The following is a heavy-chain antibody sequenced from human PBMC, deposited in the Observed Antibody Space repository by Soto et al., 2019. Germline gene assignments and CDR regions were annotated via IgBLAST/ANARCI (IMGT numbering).Heavy chain of an antibody. CDR1: GFTFSSYA. D-gene: IGHD3-22*01. CDR2: ISYDGSNK. J-gene: IGHJ4*02. CDR3: ARADSSGYYFY. Sequence: QVQLVESGGGVVQPGRSLRLSCAASGFTFSSYAMHWVRQAPGKGLEWVAVISYDGSNKYYADSVKGRFTISRDNSKNTLYLQMNSLRAEDTAVYYCARADSSGYYFYWGQGTLVTVSS. V-gene: IGHV3-30-3*01.